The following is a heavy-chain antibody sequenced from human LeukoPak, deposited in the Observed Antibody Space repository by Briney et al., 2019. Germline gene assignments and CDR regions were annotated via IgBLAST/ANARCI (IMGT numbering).Heavy chain of an antibody. Sequence: SETLSLTCTVSGGSISSSSYYWGWIRQPPGKGLEWIGSIYYSGSTYYNPSLKSRVTISVDTSKNQFSLKLSSVTAADTAVYYCARKKRSHYYYYYYMDVWGKGTTVTVSS. CDR2: IYYSGST. D-gene: IGHD1-1*01. V-gene: IGHV4-39*07. CDR3: ARKKRSHYYYYYYMDV. J-gene: IGHJ6*03. CDR1: GGSISSSSYY.